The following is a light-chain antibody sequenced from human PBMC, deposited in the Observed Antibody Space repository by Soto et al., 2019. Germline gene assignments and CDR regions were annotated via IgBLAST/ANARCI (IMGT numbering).Light chain of an antibody. CDR3: QQRDGYPIT. CDR2: SAS. J-gene: IGKJ5*01. CDR1: QGISDR. V-gene: IGKV1-9*01. Sequence: DIQLTQSPSFLSASVGDRVTITCRASQGISDRLAWYQQRPGKAPNLLIHSASSLQSGVPIRLSGSGSGTEFTLTVNSLQPADFATCECQQRDGYPITFGQGTRLEMK.